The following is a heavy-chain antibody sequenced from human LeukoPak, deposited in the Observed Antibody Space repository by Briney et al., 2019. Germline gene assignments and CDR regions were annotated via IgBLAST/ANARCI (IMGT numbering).Heavy chain of an antibody. J-gene: IGHJ3*02. Sequence: GGSLRLSCAASGFTFSSYSMNWVRQAPGKGLEWVSSISSSSSYIYYADSVKGRFTISRDNAKNSLYLQMNSLRAEDTAVYYCATTMVRGVMSNDAFDIWGQGTMDTVSS. D-gene: IGHD3-10*01. V-gene: IGHV3-21*01. CDR3: ATTMVRGVMSNDAFDI. CDR1: GFTFSSYS. CDR2: ISSSSSYI.